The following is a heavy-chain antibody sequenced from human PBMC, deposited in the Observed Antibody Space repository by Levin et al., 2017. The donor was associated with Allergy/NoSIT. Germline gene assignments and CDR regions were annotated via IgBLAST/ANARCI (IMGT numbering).Heavy chain of an antibody. V-gene: IGHV3-21*01. D-gene: IGHD2-2*01. CDR3: ARVGWDIVVVPAAMYDY. CDR2: ISSSSSYI. Sequence: GESLKISCAASGFTFSSYSMNWVRQAPGKGLEWVSSISSSSSYIYYADSVKGRFTISRDNAKNSLYLQMNSLRAEDTAVYYCARVGWDIVVVPAAMYDYWGQGTLVTVSS. CDR1: GFTFSSYS. J-gene: IGHJ4*02.